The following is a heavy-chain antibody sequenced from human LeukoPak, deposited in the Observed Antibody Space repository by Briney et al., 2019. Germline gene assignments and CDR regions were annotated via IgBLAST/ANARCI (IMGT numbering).Heavy chain of an antibody. CDR2: ISGSGGST. CDR1: GFTFSSYS. D-gene: IGHD6-19*01. CDR3: AKAGSGWDFDY. Sequence: SGGSLRLSCAASGFTFSSYSMIWFRQAPGKGLEWVSAISGSGGSTYYADSVKGRFTISRDNSKNTLYLQMNSLRAEDTAVYYCAKAGSGWDFDYWGQGTLVTVSS. J-gene: IGHJ4*02. V-gene: IGHV3-23*01.